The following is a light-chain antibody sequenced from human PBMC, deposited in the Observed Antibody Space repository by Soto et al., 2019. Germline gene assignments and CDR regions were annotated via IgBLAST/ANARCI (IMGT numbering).Light chain of an antibody. CDR1: QSVLFSSNNKNN. Sequence: DIVMTQSPDSLAVSLGETATINCKSSQSVLFSSNNKNNLAWYQQKPGQPPKLLIYWASTRESGVPNRFSGSGSGTDFTLTISSLQAEDVAVYYCQQSYSTPITFGQGTRLEIK. V-gene: IGKV4-1*01. J-gene: IGKJ5*01. CDR2: WAS. CDR3: QQSYSTPIT.